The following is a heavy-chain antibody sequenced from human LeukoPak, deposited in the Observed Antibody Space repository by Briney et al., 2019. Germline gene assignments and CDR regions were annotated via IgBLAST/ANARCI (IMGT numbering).Heavy chain of an antibody. CDR2: ISTGGTT. CDR3: ARVRSDSNGWYEFDY. V-gene: IGHV3-53*01. J-gene: IGHJ4*02. CDR1: GFTVSTYY. D-gene: IGHD6-19*01. Sequence: GGSLRLSCAASGFTVSTYYMSWVRQVSGEGLEFVSLISTGGTTDYADSVKGRFTISGDNFKNTIYLQMNSLRAEDTAVYYCARVRSDSNGWYEFDYWGQGTLVTVSS.